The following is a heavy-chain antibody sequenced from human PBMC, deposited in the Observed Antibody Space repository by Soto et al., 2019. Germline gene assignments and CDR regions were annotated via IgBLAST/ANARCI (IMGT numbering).Heavy chain of an antibody. CDR1: GFTFGSYS. V-gene: IGHV3-48*02. D-gene: IGHD3-22*01. CDR2: IKSSSNDL. J-gene: IGHJ4*02. Sequence: EVQLVESGGGLVKPGGSLRLSCVASGFTFGSYSMAWVRQAPGKGQEWVSYIKSSSNDLYYEDYVTGRFTSSRDNAKNSLHLQMYSPRDDATAVYYCARVYYYDRSASIGYWGQGTMVTVSS. CDR3: ARVYYYDRSASIGY.